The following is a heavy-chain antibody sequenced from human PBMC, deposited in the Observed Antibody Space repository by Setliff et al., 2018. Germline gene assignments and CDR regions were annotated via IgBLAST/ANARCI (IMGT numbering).Heavy chain of an antibody. V-gene: IGHV4-4*08. J-gene: IGHJ6*03. CDR3: ASQPCSGGSCYSGYYYYMDV. D-gene: IGHD2-15*01. Sequence: PSETLSLTCTVSGGSISSYYWSWIRQPPGKGLEWIGYIYTSGSTNYNPSLKSRVTISVDXXXNQFSLKXSSVTAADTAVYYCASQPCSGGSCYSGYYYYMDVWGKGTTVTVSS. CDR1: GGSISSYY. CDR2: IYTSGST.